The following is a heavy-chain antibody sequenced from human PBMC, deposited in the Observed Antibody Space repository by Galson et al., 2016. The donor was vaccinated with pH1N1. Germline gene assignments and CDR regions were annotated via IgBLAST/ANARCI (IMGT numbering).Heavy chain of an antibody. D-gene: IGHD4-17*01. Sequence: WVRQAPGKALEWLALIYWDDDKRYSPSLKSRLTITKDTSKNQVVLTMTNMDPVDTATYYCARNGYGDYVGYFDYWGQGTLVTVSS. CDR3: ARNGYGDYVGYFDY. CDR2: IYWDDDK. J-gene: IGHJ4*02. V-gene: IGHV2-5*02.